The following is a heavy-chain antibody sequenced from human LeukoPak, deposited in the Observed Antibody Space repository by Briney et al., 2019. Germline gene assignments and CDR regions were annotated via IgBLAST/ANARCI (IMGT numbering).Heavy chain of an antibody. Sequence: GGSLRLSCAASGFTFNSYSMNWVRQAPGKGLEWLSYISSSSYIYYADSVKGRFTISRDNAKNSLYLQMNSLRAEDTAVYYCARDLIDYGGNIDYWGQGTLVTVSS. D-gene: IGHD4-17*01. CDR2: ISSSSYI. CDR3: ARDLIDYGGNIDY. CDR1: GFTFNSYS. J-gene: IGHJ4*02. V-gene: IGHV3-21*05.